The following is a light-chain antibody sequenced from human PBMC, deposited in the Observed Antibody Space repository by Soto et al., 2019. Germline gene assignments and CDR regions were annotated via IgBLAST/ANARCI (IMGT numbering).Light chain of an antibody. J-gene: IGKJ1*01. V-gene: IGKV3-11*01. CDR2: EAS. Sequence: EIVLTQSPATLSLSPGERATLSCRASQSVSSYLACYQNKPGQAPSLLIYEASRRATGAPARFSGSGSGTAFTLTISCLEPEEFAVYYCQQRSNWPPWTFGQGTKVEIK. CDR3: QQRSNWPPWT. CDR1: QSVSSY.